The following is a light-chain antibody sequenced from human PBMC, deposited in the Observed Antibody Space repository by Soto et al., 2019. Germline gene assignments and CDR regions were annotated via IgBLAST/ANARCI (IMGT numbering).Light chain of an antibody. V-gene: IGLV3-1*01. Sequence: SYELTQPPSVSVSPGQTASITCSGDKLGDKYACWYQQKPGQSPVLVIYQDSKRPSGIPERFSGSNSGNTATLTISGTQAWGEADFYSQAWDRGPAVFGGGTKLT. J-gene: IGLJ3*02. CDR1: KLGDKY. CDR3: QAWDRGPAV. CDR2: QDS.